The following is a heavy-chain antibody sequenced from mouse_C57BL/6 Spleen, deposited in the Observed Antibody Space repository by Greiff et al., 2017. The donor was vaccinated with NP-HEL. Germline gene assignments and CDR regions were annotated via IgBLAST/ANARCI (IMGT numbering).Heavy chain of an antibody. V-gene: IGHV1-82*01. D-gene: IGHD2-5*01. Sequence: QVQLQQSGPELVKPGASVKISCKASGYAFSSSWMNWVKQRPGKGLEWIGRIYPGDGDTNYNGKFKGKATLTADKSSSTAYMQLSSLTSEDSAVYFCARDSNSWFAYWGQGTLVTVSA. J-gene: IGHJ3*01. CDR2: IYPGDGDT. CDR1: GYAFSSSW. CDR3: ARDSNSWFAY.